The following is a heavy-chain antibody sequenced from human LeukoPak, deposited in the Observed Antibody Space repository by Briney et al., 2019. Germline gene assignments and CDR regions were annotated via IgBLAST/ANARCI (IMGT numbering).Heavy chain of an antibody. D-gene: IGHD2-2*01. CDR3: ARVRVRSSTSPSVP. CDR1: GGSFSGYY. CDR2: INHSGST. J-gene: IGHJ5*02. V-gene: IGHV4-34*01. Sequence: PSETLSLTCAVYGGSFSGYYWSWIRQPPGKGLEWIGEINHSGSTNYNPSLKSRVTISVDTSKNQFSLKLSSVTAADTAVYYCARVRVRSSTSPSVPWGQGTLVTASS.